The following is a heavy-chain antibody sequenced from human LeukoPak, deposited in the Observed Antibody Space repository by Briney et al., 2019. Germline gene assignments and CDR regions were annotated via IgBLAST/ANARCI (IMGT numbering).Heavy chain of an antibody. CDR3: TRLQIAVAGPNWFDP. CDR1: KFTFSSYW. J-gene: IGHJ5*02. V-gene: IGHV3-7*01. Sequence: GGSLRLSCAASKFTFSSYWMSWVRQAPGKGLEWVANIKQDGSVQFYMDSLKGRFSVSRDSAKNSLYLQMNGLRVEDTAVYYCTRLQIAVAGPNWFDPWGREPWSPSPQ. CDR2: IKQDGSVQ. D-gene: IGHD6-19*01.